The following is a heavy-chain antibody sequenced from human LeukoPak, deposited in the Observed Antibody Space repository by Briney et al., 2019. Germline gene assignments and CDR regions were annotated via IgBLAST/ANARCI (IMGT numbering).Heavy chain of an antibody. J-gene: IGHJ4*02. D-gene: IGHD3-10*01. V-gene: IGHV3-23*01. CDR1: GFIFSDYG. Sequence: GRSLRLSCAASGFIFSDYGMHWVRQAPGKGLEWVSSVTGNGDNTFHADSVKGRFTISRDNSKNMLYLQINSLRAEDTAVYYCARDRNYFEALHRSYWGQGTLVTVSS. CDR2: VTGNGDNT. CDR3: ARDRNYFEALHRSY.